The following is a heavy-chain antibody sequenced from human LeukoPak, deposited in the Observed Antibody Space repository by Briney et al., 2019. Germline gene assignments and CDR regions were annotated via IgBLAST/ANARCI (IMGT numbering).Heavy chain of an antibody. CDR1: GYTFTSYD. CDR2: MNPNSANT. CDR3: TRPSPHYYDSSGSSYYFDY. V-gene: IGHV1-8*03. Sequence: ASVKVSCKASGYTFTSYDINWVRQATGQGLEWMGWMNPNSANTGYPQKFQGRVTITRNTSISTACMELSSLRSEDTAVYHCTRPSPHYYDSSGSSYYFDYWGQGTLVTVSS. J-gene: IGHJ4*02. D-gene: IGHD3-22*01.